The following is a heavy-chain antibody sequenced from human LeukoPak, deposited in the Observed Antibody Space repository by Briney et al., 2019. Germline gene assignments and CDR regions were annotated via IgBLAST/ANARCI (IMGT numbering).Heavy chain of an antibody. CDR2: IYYSGST. J-gene: IGHJ4*02. CDR3: ARDSSGYYELDY. V-gene: IGHV4-59*01. CDR1: GGSFSGYY. Sequence: SSETLSLTCAVYGGSFSGYYWSWIRQPPGKGLEWIGYIYYSGSTNYNPSLKSRVTISVDTSKNQFSLKLSSVTAADTAVYYCARDSSGYYELDYWGQGTLVTVSS. D-gene: IGHD3-22*01.